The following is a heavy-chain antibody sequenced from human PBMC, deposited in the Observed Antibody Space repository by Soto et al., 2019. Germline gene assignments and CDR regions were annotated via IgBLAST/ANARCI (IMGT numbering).Heavy chain of an antibody. CDR1: GFTFSSYA. V-gene: IGHV3-23*01. D-gene: IGHD3-3*01. CDR3: AKEAVEYYDFWSGPSYYYGMDV. J-gene: IGHJ6*02. Sequence: GGSLRLSCAASGFTFSSYAMSWVRQTPGKGLEWVSAISGSGGSTYYADSVKGRFTISRDNSKNTLYLQMNSLRAEDTAVYYCAKEAVEYYDFWSGPSYYYGMDVWGQGTTVTVSS. CDR2: ISGSGGST.